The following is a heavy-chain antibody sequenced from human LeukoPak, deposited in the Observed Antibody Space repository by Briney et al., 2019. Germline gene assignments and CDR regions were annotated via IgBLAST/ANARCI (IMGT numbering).Heavy chain of an antibody. Sequence: PGGSLRLSCAASGFTFSSYEMNWVRQAPGKGLEWVSYISSSGGTLFYADSVKGRFTISRDNAKNSLYLQMNSLRAEDTAVYYCARGQTGTLDAFDIWGQGTMVTVSS. CDR2: ISSSGGTL. J-gene: IGHJ3*02. V-gene: IGHV3-48*03. CDR1: GFTFSSYE. CDR3: ARGQTGTLDAFDI. D-gene: IGHD1/OR15-1a*01.